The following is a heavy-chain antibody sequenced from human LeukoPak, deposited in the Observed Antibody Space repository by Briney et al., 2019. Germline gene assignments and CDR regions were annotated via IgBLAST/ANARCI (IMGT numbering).Heavy chain of an antibody. CDR2: IYTSGST. Sequence: SETLSLTCTVSGGSISSYYWSWIRQPAGKGLEWIGRIYTSGSTNYNPSLKSRVTMSVDTSKNQFSLKLSSVTAADTAVYYCARGARYCSGGSCYSGVPFDYWGQGTLVTVSS. CDR3: ARGARYCSGGSCYSGVPFDY. CDR1: GGSISSYY. J-gene: IGHJ4*02. V-gene: IGHV4-4*07. D-gene: IGHD2-15*01.